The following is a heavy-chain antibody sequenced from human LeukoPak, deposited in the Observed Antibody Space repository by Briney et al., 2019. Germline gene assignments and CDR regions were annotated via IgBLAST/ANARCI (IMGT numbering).Heavy chain of an antibody. CDR3: ARGVYIAAAQYAY. D-gene: IGHD6-13*01. V-gene: IGHV4-59*01. J-gene: IGHJ4*02. CDR2: IYYSGTT. Sequence: SETRSLTCTVSGGSISSYYWSWIRQPPGKGLEWIGYIYYSGTTNYNPSLKSRVTISVDTSKNQFSLKLSSVTAADTAVYYCARGVYIAAAQYAYWGQGTLVTVSS. CDR1: GGSISSYY.